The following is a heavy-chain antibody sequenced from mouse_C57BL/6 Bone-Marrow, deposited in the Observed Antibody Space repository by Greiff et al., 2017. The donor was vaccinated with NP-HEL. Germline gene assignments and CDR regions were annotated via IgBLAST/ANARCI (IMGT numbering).Heavy chain of an antibody. V-gene: IGHV1-15*01. D-gene: IGHD2-1*01. CDR3: TRLEGRIYYGNYEAWFAY. Sequence: QVQLQQSGAELVRPGASVTLSCKASGYTFTDYEMHWVKQTPVHGLEWIGAIDPETGGTAYNQKFKGKAILTADKSSSTAYMELRSLTSEDSAVYYCTRLEGRIYYGNYEAWFAYWGQGTLVTVSA. CDR1: GYTFTDYE. CDR2: IDPETGGT. J-gene: IGHJ3*01.